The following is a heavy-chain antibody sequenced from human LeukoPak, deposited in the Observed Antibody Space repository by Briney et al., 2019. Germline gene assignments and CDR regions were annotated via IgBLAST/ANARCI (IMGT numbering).Heavy chain of an antibody. V-gene: IGHV4-39*07. Sequence: PSETLSLTCTVSGGSISSSSYYWGWIRQPPGKGLEWIGSIYYSGSTYYNPSLKSRVTISVDTSKNQFSLKLSSLTAADTAVYYCARERPTYGDDFFDYWGQGTLVTVSS. CDR2: IYYSGST. CDR3: ARERPTYGDDFFDY. D-gene: IGHD4-17*01. CDR1: GGSISSSSYY. J-gene: IGHJ4*02.